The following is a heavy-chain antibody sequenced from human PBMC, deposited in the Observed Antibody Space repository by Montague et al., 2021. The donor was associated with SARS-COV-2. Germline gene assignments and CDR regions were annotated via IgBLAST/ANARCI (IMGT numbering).Heavy chain of an antibody. D-gene: IGHD6-19*01. CDR3: AKDLEQWLVGRDYFDY. CDR1: GFTFSTYA. Sequence: SLRPSCAASGFTFSTYAMGWVRQAPGKGLEWVSTVSSIGGSTFYADSVKGRFTVSRDNSKNTLYLQMNSLGAEDTAVYYCAKDLEQWLVGRDYFDYWGQGTLVTVSS. V-gene: IGHV3-23*01. J-gene: IGHJ4*02. CDR2: VSSIGGST.